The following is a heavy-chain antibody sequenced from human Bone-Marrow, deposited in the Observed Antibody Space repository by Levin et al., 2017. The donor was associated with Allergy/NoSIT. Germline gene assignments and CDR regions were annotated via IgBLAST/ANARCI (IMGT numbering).Heavy chain of an antibody. CDR3: AKEGLAVAGYYFDS. D-gene: IGHD6-19*01. J-gene: IGHJ4*02. CDR2: ISGSGTIT. CDR1: GFIFRNHD. V-gene: IGHV3-23*01. Sequence: GESLKISCAASGFIFRNHDMHWVRQAPGKGLEWVSSISGSGTITHYAESVKGRFTISRDISKNMLHLQMNSLRAEDTAIYFCAKEGLAVAGYYFDSWGQGTLVTVSS.